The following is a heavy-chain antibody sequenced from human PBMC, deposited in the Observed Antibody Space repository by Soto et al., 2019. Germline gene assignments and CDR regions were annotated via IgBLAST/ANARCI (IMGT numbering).Heavy chain of an antibody. Sequence: QVQLQESGPGLVKPSQTLSLTCTVSGGSISSGGYYWNWIRQHPGKGLEWIGYIHYSGSTNYHPSLKSRVTISVDTSKNQFSLKLTSVTAADTAVYYCAGELRNYYVYMDVWGRGTTVTVSS. V-gene: IGHV4-31*03. CDR1: GGSISSGGYY. J-gene: IGHJ6*03. CDR3: AGELRNYYVYMDV. D-gene: IGHD2-15*01. CDR2: IHYSGST.